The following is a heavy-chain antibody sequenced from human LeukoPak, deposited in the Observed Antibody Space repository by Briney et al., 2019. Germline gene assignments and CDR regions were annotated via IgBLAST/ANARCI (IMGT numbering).Heavy chain of an antibody. Sequence: GASVKVSCKASGYTFTNYGITWVRQAPGQGLERMGWISTYNGDTNYAQRFQGRITMTTDTSTTTAYMELRSLRSDDTAVYYCATLGDVLRLFPLISLDGMDVWGQGTTVTVSS. D-gene: IGHD3-3*01. CDR3: ATLGDVLRLFPLISLDGMDV. CDR1: GYTFTNYG. V-gene: IGHV1-18*01. J-gene: IGHJ6*02. CDR2: ISTYNGDT.